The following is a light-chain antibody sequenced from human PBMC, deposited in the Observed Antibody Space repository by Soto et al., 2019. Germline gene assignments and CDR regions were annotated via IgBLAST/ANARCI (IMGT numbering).Light chain of an antibody. Sequence: DIQMTQSPSILSASVGDRVTIPCRSSQTITNWLAWYQQKPGKAPRLLIYDASSLESWVPSRFSGSGSGTEFTLTISRLQSEDFATYYCQQSYSTPWTFGQGTKVDIK. CDR3: QQSYSTPWT. V-gene: IGKV1-5*01. CDR1: QTITNW. J-gene: IGKJ1*01. CDR2: DAS.